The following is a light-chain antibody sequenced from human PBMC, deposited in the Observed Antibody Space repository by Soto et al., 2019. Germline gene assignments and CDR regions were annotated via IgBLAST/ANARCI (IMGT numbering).Light chain of an antibody. J-gene: IGLJ2*01. CDR1: SGPVSTSHY. CDR3: VLYMGGGIQV. V-gene: IGLV8-61*01. Sequence: QTVVTQEPSFSVSPGGTVTLTCGLSSGPVSTSHYPSWYQQTPGQAPRALIYSTNTLSSGVPNRFSGSILGDKAALTITGAQADDESDYYCVLYMGGGIQVFGGGTKVTVL. CDR2: STN.